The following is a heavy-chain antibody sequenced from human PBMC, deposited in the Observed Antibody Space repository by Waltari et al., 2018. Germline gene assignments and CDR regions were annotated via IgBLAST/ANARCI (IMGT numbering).Heavy chain of an antibody. CDR2: IYYNGVT. CDR1: TASPNSNPSY. Sequence: QLQLQESGPGLVKPSETLSLTCTVSTASPNSNPSYGGWVRQPPGKGLEWIGNIYYNGVTYYTPSLKSRVTMSIDTSKNQFSLKVTSMTAADTAVYYCVRLSSGDIHIWGQGTLVTVSS. CDR3: VRLSSGDIHI. D-gene: IGHD3-10*01. V-gene: IGHV4-39*01. J-gene: IGHJ4*02.